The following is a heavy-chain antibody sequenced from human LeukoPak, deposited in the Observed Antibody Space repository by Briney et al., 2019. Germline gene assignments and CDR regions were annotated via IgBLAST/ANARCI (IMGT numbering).Heavy chain of an antibody. V-gene: IGHV4-59*01. J-gene: IGHJ3*02. CDR3: AREGDSSVKSAFDI. CDR1: GGSISSYY. CDR2: IYYSGST. D-gene: IGHD3-22*01. Sequence: SETLSLTCTVSGGSISSYYWSWIRQPPGKGPEWIGYIYYSGSTNYNPSLKSRVTISVDTSKNQFSLKLSSVTAADTAVYYCAREGDSSVKSAFDIWGQGTMVTVSS.